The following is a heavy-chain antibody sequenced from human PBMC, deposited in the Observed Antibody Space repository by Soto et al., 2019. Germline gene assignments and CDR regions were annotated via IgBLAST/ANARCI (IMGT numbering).Heavy chain of an antibody. V-gene: IGHV3-23*01. CDR1: GFTFSSYA. CDR3: ARGTGYYYGSGTDRGYYGMDV. Sequence: EVQLLESGGGLVQPGGSLRLSCAASGFTFSSYAMSWVRQAPGKGLEWVSAISGSGGSTYYADSVKGRFTISRDNSKNTLYLQMNSLRAEDTAVYYCARGTGYYYGSGTDRGYYGMDVWGQGTTVTVSS. CDR2: ISGSGGST. J-gene: IGHJ6*02. D-gene: IGHD3-10*01.